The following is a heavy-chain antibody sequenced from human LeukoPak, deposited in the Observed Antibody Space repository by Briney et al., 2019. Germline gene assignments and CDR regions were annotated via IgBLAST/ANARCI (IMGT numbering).Heavy chain of an antibody. J-gene: IGHJ4*02. D-gene: IGHD5-12*01. CDR1: GFTFNIFA. V-gene: IGHV3-23*01. CDR3: ASNRERSGYDLGGFDY. CDR2: IVGSGGST. Sequence: PGGSLRLSCAASGFTFNIFAMTWVREAPGKGLEWVSAIVGSGGSTYSADSVKGLFTISRDNSKNTLYLQMKSLRAEDTAVYYCASNRERSGYDLGGFDYWGQGTLVTVSS.